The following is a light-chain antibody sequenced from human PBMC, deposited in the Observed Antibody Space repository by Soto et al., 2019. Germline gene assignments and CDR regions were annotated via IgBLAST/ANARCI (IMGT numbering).Light chain of an antibody. CDR3: QQLNSYPGT. V-gene: IGKV1-9*01. J-gene: IGKJ1*01. CDR1: QGISSY. CDR2: AAS. Sequence: IQLTQSPSSLSASVGDRVTITCRASQGISSYLAWYQQKPGKATKLLIYAASTLQSGVPSRFSGSGSGTDFTLTISSLQPEEFATYYCQQLNSYPGTVGQGTKVAIK.